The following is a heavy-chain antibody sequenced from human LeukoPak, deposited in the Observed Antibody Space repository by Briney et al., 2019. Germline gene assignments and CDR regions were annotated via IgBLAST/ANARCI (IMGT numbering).Heavy chain of an antibody. CDR3: ATETIGRHYDY. J-gene: IGHJ4*02. Sequence: GGSLRLSCAASGFTFSSCGFNWVRQAPRKGLEWVSSIGPTGTDRYYADSVRGRFTISRDNARNSMYLQMDSLRDEDTAVYYCATETIGRHYDYWGQGTLLTVSS. D-gene: IGHD1-14*01. CDR2: IGPTGTDR. CDR1: GFTFSSCG. V-gene: IGHV3-21*01.